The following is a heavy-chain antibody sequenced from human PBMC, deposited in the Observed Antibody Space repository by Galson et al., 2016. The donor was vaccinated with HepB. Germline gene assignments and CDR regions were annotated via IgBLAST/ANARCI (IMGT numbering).Heavy chain of an antibody. CDR2: ISYGGSNE. CDR3: AKDSRSYYDFWSGYFVSE. J-gene: IGHJ4*02. D-gene: IGHD3-3*01. V-gene: IGHV3-30-3*01. Sequence: SLRLSCAASGFTFSNYGMHWVRQAPGKGLEWVAFISYGGSNEYYADSVKGRFTISRENSKNTLYLQMNSLRAEDTAVYYCAKDSRSYYDFWSGYFVSEWGQGTLVTASS. CDR1: GFTFSNYG.